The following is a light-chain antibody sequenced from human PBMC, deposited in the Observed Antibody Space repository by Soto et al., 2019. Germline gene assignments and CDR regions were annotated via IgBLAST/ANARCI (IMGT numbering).Light chain of an antibody. J-gene: IGKJ5*01. CDR1: QSVSSY. CDR2: DAS. Sequence: EIVLTQSPGTLSLSPGERATLSCRASQSVSSYLAWYQQQPGQAPRLLIYDASTRATGIPARFSGSGSGTDFTLTISRLEPEDFAVYYCQQYGSSPPITFGQGTRLEI. CDR3: QQYGSSPPIT. V-gene: IGKV3-20*01.